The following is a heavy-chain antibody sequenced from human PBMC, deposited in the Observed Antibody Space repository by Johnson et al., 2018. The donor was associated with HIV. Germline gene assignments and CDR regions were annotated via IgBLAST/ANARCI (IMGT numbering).Heavy chain of an antibody. V-gene: IGHV3-15*01. D-gene: IGHD1-20*01. J-gene: IGHJ3*02. CDR3: TTRLRVGITGPTTAFDI. CDR1: GFTFSDYY. CDR2: IKSETDGGTT. Sequence: VQLVESGGGLVQPGGSLRLSCAASGFTFSDYYMSWIRQAPGKGLEWVGRIKSETDGGTTDYAAPVKGRFTIPRDDSKNTLNLQMNSLKTEDTAVYYGTTRLRVGITGPTTAFDIWGQGTMVTVSS.